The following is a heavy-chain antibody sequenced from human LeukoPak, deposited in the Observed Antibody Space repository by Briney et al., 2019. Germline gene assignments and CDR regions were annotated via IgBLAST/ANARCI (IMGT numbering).Heavy chain of an antibody. V-gene: IGHV4-31*03. CDR3: ARCYDSSGLTEYYFDY. J-gene: IGHJ4*02. Sequence: SQTLSLTCTVSGGSISSGGYYWSWIRQHPGKGLEWIGYIYYSGSTYYNPSLKSRVTISVDTSKNQFSLKLSSVTAADTAVYYCARCYDSSGLTEYYFDYWGQGTLVTVSS. CDR1: GGSISSGGYY. CDR2: IYYSGST. D-gene: IGHD3-22*01.